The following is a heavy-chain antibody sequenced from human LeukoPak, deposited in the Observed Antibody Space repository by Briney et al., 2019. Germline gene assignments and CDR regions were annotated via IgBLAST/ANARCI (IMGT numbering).Heavy chain of an antibody. CDR1: GFTFTSYS. V-gene: IGHV3-23*01. J-gene: IGHJ4*02. D-gene: IGHD1-26*01. CDR2: ISGGGGST. Sequence: GGSLRLSCAASGFTFTSYSMNWVRQAPGKGLEWVSTISGGGGSTYYADSVKDRFTISRDNSKNTLYLQVNSLRAEDTAVYYCAKGGKWDVTPFDYWGQGTLVTVSS. CDR3: AKGGKWDVTPFDY.